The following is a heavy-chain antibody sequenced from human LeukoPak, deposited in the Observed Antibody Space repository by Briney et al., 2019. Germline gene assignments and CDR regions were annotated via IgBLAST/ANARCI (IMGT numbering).Heavy chain of an antibody. CDR3: AREIFNAPTPGAY. CDR1: MDSTNGNY. J-gene: IGHJ4*02. CDR2: VHRSGST. V-gene: IGHV4-4*02. D-gene: IGHD2-15*01. Sequence: SETLSLTCAVSMDSTNGNYWSWVRQSPGKGLEWIGEVHRSGSTNYQPSHKSRVTISIDRSKDQISLDLTSVTAADTAVYYCAREIFNAPTPGAYWGQGILVTVSS.